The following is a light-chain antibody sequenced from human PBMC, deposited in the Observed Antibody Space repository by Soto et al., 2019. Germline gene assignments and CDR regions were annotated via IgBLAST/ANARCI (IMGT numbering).Light chain of an antibody. CDR2: GNN. CDR1: SAKIGAAYN. Sequence: QSALTLPPSVSGAPGQKVTISCTGSSAKIGAAYNVDWYQQLPGTAPKILIYGNNNRPSGVPARFSGSKSGTSASLAIAGLQAGDEADYYCRSYDSSMSGYVLGTENKVTVL. J-gene: IGLJ1*01. CDR3: RSYDSSMSGYV. V-gene: IGLV1-40*01.